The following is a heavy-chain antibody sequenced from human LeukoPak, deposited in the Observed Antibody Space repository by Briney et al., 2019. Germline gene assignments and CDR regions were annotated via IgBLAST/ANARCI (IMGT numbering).Heavy chain of an antibody. J-gene: IGHJ5*02. Sequence: PGGSLRLSCTASGFTLSSYEMSWIRQTPGKGLMWVSRIESDGSTIYADSVKDRFTISRDNGKNTVYLQMNSLRVDDTAMYYCARAVTYFYGSVTYDWFDPWGQGTLVTVSS. V-gene: IGHV3-74*01. CDR3: ARAVTYFYGSVTYDWFDP. CDR2: IESDGST. CDR1: GFTLSSYE. D-gene: IGHD3-10*01.